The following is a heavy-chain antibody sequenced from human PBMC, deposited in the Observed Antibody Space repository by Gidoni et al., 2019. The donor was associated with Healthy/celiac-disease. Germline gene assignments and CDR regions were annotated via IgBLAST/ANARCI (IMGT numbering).Heavy chain of an antibody. CDR3: ARMCSGWYDRQGYYYYMDV. D-gene: IGHD6-19*01. CDR1: AATFSSYA. J-gene: IGHJ6*03. CDR2: ISPIFGTA. V-gene: IGHV1-69*12. Sequence: VQLVQSGAEVKKPGFSVKSSCQVSAATFSSYAISWVRRSPGQGLEWMGGISPIFGTANYAQKFQGRGRITADESTSTAYMELSSLRAEDTAVYYCARMCSGWYDRQGYYYYMDVWGKGTTVTVSS.